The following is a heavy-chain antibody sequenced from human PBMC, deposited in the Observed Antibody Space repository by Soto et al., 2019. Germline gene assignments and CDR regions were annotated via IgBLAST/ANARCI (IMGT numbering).Heavy chain of an antibody. V-gene: IGHV3-15*01. J-gene: IGHJ4*02. CDR3: TTDDTSGYYFHY. D-gene: IGHD3-22*01. CDR2: IKSTAYGGTT. Sequence: PGGSLRLSCAASNFTFSYAWMSWVRQAPWKGLEWVGRIKSTAYGGTTDYAAPVKGRVTISRDDSKNTLYLQMNSLRTEDTARYYCTTDDTSGYYFHYWGQGTLVTVSS. CDR1: NFTFSYAW.